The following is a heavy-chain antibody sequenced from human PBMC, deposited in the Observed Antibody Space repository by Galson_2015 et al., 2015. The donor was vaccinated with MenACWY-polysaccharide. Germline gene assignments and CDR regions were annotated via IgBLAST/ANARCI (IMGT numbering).Heavy chain of an antibody. CDR3: ARAPTPYCSSTSCFNKYAFDI. CDR2: VYYSGNT. D-gene: IGHD2-2*01. J-gene: IGHJ3*02. CDR1: SGSISSRGHH. V-gene: IGHV4-39*01. Sequence: ETLSLTCTVSSGSISSRGHHWGWIRQPPGKGLEWIGIVYYSGNTYYNPSLESRATISVDTSKNQFSLKLNSVTAADTALYYCARAPTPYCSSTSCFNKYAFDIWGQGTMVTVSS.